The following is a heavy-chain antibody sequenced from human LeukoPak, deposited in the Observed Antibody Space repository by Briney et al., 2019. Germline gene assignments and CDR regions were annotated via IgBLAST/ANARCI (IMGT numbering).Heavy chain of an antibody. Sequence: GRSLRLSCAASGFTFDDYAMHWVRQAPGKGLEWVSGISWNSGSIGYADSVKGRFTISRDNAKNSLYLQMNSLRAEDTALYYCAKDIGAVAGTSDYWGQGTLVTVSS. D-gene: IGHD6-19*01. V-gene: IGHV3-9*01. J-gene: IGHJ4*02. CDR1: GFTFDDYA. CDR2: ISWNSGSI. CDR3: AKDIGAVAGTSDY.